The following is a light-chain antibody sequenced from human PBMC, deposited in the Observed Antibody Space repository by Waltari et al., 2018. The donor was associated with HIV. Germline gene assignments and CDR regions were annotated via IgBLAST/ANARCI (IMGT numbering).Light chain of an antibody. J-gene: IGLJ2*01. CDR2: RKP. V-gene: IGLV1-47*01. CDR1: SSTVGRPH. CDR3: AAWDDRLSGLL. Sequence: SPSPGSPPYRSTASGLSRSSTVGRPHSYWYQHRPGPAPKILIYRKPQRPSGVPDRISGSKSGTSASLAISGLRSEDEADYYCAAWDDRLSGLLFGGGTRLTAL.